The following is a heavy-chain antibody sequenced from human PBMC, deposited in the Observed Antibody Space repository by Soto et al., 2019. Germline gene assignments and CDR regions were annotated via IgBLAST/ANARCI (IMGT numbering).Heavy chain of an antibody. CDR3: ARVGGINWFDP. Sequence: PSETLSLTCTVSACSISSGGYYWSWIRQHPGKGLEWIGYIYYSGSTYYNPSLKSRVTISVDTSKNQCSLKLSSVTAADTAVYYCARVGGINWFDPWGQGTLVTVSS. V-gene: IGHV4-31*03. J-gene: IGHJ5*02. D-gene: IGHD3-16*01. CDR2: IYYSGST. CDR1: ACSISSGGYY.